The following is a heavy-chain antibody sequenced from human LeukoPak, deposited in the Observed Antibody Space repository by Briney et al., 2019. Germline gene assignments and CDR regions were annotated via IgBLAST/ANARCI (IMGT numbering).Heavy chain of an antibody. V-gene: IGHV1-46*01. CDR1: GYTFTMYY. CDR2: INPSDGAT. D-gene: IGHD3-3*01. J-gene: IGHJ6*03. CDR3: ASEQRGGLSSNLGCLFASYYTYYYMDV. Sequence: ASVKVSCKASGYTFTMYYIHWVRQAPGQGLEWMGMINPSDGATTYAQRFQGRVTMTRDMSTTTVYMDLRSLRSDDTAVYFRASEQRGGLSSNLGCLFASYYTYYYMDVWGRGTTVTVSS.